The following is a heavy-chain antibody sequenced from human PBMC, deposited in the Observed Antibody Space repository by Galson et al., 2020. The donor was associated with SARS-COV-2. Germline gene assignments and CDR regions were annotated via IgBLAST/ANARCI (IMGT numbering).Heavy chain of an antibody. J-gene: IGHJ6*02. D-gene: IGHD3-9*01. CDR3: ARQGDIVTCYPEDYYGMDV. Sequence: SETLSLTCTVSGGSISSSSYYWGWIRQPPGKGLEWIGSIYYSGSTYYNPSLKSRVTISVDTSKNQFSLKLSSVTAADTAVYYCARQGDIVTCYPEDYYGMDVWGQGTTVTVSS. V-gene: IGHV4-39*01. CDR2: IYYSGST. CDR1: GGSISSSSYY.